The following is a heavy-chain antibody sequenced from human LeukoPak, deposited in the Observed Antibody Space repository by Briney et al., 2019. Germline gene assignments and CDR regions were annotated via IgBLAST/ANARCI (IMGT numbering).Heavy chain of an antibody. CDR3: ARGITMIEQGGY. CDR2: ISAYNGNT. J-gene: IGHJ4*02. V-gene: IGHV1-18*01. D-gene: IGHD3-22*01. CDR1: GYIFSNYA. Sequence: GASVKVSCKASGYIFSNYALNWMRQAPGQGLEWMGWISAYNGNTNYAQKLQGRVTMTTDTSTSTAYMGLRSLRSDDTAVYYCARGITMIEQGGYWGQGTLVTVSS.